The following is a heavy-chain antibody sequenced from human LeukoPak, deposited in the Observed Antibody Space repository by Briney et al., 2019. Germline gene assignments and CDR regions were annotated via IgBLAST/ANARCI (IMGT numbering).Heavy chain of an antibody. CDR2: IYYSGST. D-gene: IGHD2-15*01. J-gene: IGHJ4*02. Sequence: SETLSLTCTVSGDSISSYYWSWIRQPPGEGLEWIGYIYYSGSTNYNPSLKSRVAISVDTSKNQFSLNLSSVTAADTAVYYCARGATAYYFDYWGQGTLVTVSS. CDR3: ARGATAYYFDY. CDR1: GDSISSYY. V-gene: IGHV4-59*01.